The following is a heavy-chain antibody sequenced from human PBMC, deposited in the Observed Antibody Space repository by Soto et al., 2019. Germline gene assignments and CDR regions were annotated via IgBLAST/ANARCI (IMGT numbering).Heavy chain of an antibody. V-gene: IGHV3-30*03. CDR3: ARDSGTTGLNWFDS. CDR2: ISYGGSNN. CDR1: GFTLSSYW. J-gene: IGHJ5*01. D-gene: IGHD1-1*01. Sequence: SGGSLRLSCEPFGFTLSSYWMSWVRLAPGKGLEWVAGISYGGSNNEFYAASVKGRFTISRDNSKNSVHLRMSSLRTEDTAVYYCARDSGTTGLNWFDSWGQGTLVTVSS.